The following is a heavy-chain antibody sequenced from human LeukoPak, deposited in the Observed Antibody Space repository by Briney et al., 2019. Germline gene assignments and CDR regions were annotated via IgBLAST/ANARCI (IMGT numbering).Heavy chain of an antibody. J-gene: IGHJ4*02. Sequence: ASVKVSCKASGGTFSDYAYNWVRQAPGQGLEWMGWINTNTGNPTYAQGFTGRFVFSLDTSVSTAYLQISSLKAEDTAVYYCARADGYSYGSPACYWGQGTLVTVSS. D-gene: IGHD5-18*01. V-gene: IGHV7-4-1*02. CDR1: GGTFSDYA. CDR3: ARADGYSYGSPACY. CDR2: INTNTGNP.